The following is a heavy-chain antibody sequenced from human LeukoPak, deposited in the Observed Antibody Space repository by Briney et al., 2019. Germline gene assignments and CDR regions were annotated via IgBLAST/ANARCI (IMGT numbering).Heavy chain of an antibody. CDR3: ARFKPYYYDSSGYSYYFDY. J-gene: IGHJ4*02. Sequence: SETLSLTCTVSGDSISSSSYYWGWIRRPPGKGLEWIALINYSGTTFYNPSLKSRVTISVDTSKNQFSLKLSSVTAADTAVYYCARFKPYYYDSSGYSYYFDYWGQGTLVTVSS. CDR1: GDSISSSSYY. CDR2: INYSGTT. D-gene: IGHD3-22*01. V-gene: IGHV4-39*07.